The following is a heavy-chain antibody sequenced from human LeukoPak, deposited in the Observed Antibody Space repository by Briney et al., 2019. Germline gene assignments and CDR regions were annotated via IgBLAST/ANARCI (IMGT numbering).Heavy chain of an antibody. CDR3: AKDIEVAITGHYSDPS. CDR2: ISGSGFST. V-gene: IGHV3-23*01. Sequence: GGSLRLSCAASGFTFSSYAMSWVRQAPGQGLEWLSAISGSGFSTHYADSVKGRFTISRDNSKTTLFLQMNSLRAEDTALYYCAKDIEVAITGHYSDPSWGHGTLVTVSS. D-gene: IGHD3-22*01. J-gene: IGHJ5*01. CDR1: GFTFSSYA.